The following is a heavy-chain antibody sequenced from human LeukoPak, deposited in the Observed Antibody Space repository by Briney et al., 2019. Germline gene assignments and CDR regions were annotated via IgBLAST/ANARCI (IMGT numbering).Heavy chain of an antibody. CDR3: ARDGRKNLPSGYADFDWLFPDYFDY. Sequence: KPGGSLRLSCAASGFTFSDYYMSWIRQAPGKGLEWVSYISSSGSTIYYADAVKGRFTISRDNAKNSLYLQMNSLRAEDTAVYYCARDGRKNLPSGYADFDWLFPDYFDYWGQGTLVTVSS. CDR1: GFTFSDYY. CDR2: ISSSGSTI. V-gene: IGHV3-11*01. D-gene: IGHD3-9*01. J-gene: IGHJ4*02.